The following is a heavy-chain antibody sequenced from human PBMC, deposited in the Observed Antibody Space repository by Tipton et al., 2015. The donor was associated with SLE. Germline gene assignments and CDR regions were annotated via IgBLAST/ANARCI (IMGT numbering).Heavy chain of an antibody. CDR3: TSDVPTSIAST. D-gene: IGHD3-3*02. J-gene: IGHJ4*02. CDR2: IHHSGST. V-gene: IGHV4-38-2*02. Sequence: TLSLTCTVSSFSISSGHYWGWVRQPPGKGLEWIGTIHHSGSTYYNPSLKSRVTISVDTSKNQFSLILSSVTAADTAVYYCTSDVPTSIASTWGQGTLVTVSS. CDR1: SFSISSGHY.